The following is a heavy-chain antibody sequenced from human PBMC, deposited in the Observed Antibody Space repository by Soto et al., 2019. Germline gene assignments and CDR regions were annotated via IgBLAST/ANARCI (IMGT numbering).Heavy chain of an antibody. CDR2: IYWNDDK. J-gene: IGHJ4*02. CDR3: AHLPIWYDSSGYGQFDY. CDR1: GFSLSTSGVG. D-gene: IGHD3-22*01. V-gene: IGHV2-5*01. Sequence: GSGPTLVNPTQTLTLTCTFSGFSLSTSGVGVGWIRQPPGKALEWLALIYWNDDKRYSPSLKSRLTITKDTSKNQVVLTMTNMDPVDTATYYCAHLPIWYDSSGYGQFDYWGQGTLVTSPQ.